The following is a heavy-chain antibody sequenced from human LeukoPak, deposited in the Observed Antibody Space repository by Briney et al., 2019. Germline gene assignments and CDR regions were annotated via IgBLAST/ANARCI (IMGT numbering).Heavy chain of an antibody. V-gene: IGHV4-4*07. D-gene: IGHD6-19*01. CDR3: ARDSKYSSGWLHFDI. CDR1: GGSISSYY. CDR2: IYTSGST. J-gene: IGHJ3*02. Sequence: SETLSLTCTVSGGSISSYYWSWIRQPAGKGLEWIGRIYTSGSTNYNPPLKSRVTMSVDTSKNQFSLKLSSVTAADTAVYYCARDSKYSSGWLHFDIWGQGTMVTVSS.